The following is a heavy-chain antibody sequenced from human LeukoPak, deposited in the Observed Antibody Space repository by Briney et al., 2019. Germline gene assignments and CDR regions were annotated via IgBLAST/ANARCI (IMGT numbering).Heavy chain of an antibody. CDR3: ATQEGYCSRGSCYRNNWFDP. V-gene: IGHV1-24*01. CDR1: GYTLTELS. Sequence: ASVKVSCKFSGYTLTELSMHWVRQAPGKGLEWMGGFDPEDGETIYAQKFQGRVTMTEDTSTDTAYMELSSLRSEDTAVYYCATQEGYCSRGSCYRNNWFDPWGQGTLVTVSS. D-gene: IGHD2-15*01. CDR2: FDPEDGET. J-gene: IGHJ5*02.